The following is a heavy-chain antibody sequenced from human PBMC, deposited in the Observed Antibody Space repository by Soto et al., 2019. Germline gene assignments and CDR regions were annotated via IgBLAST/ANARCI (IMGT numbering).Heavy chain of an antibody. Sequence: EVQLVESGGGLVHPGRSLRLSCAASGFTFGDYAIHWVRQAPGKGLEWVSGISWNSGVTVYADSVMGRFTVFKDNVRDSVYLRMNSLRREDTGLYYCVKGSNYYGMDVWGQGTTVTVSS. J-gene: IGHJ6*02. CDR3: VKGSNYYGMDV. CDR2: ISWNSGVT. V-gene: IGHV3-9*01. CDR1: GFTFGDYA.